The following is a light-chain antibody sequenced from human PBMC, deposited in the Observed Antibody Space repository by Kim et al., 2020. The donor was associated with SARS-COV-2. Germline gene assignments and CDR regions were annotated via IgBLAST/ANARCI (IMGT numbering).Light chain of an antibody. CDR1: QSVSTY. Sequence: LSLSPGERATLSCRASQSVSTYLAWYQQKPGQAPRLLIYDVSNRATDIPARFSGSGSGTDFTLTISSLEAEDFAVYYCQQRSNWPTFGQGTKLEI. CDR2: DVS. CDR3: QQRSNWPT. V-gene: IGKV3-11*01. J-gene: IGKJ2*01.